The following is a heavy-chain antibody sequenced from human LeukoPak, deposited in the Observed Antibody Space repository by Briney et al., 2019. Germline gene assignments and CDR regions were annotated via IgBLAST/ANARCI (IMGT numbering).Heavy chain of an antibody. CDR1: GFTFSDHY. CDR2: SRDKPNSYST. V-gene: IGHV3-72*01. Sequence: GGSLRLSCEASGFTFSDHYIDWVRQAPGKGLEWVGRSRDKPNSYSTEYAASVKGRFTIIRDDSKNSLYLQMNNLRTEDTAVYYCARDVGQLQDGGFLWGQGTLVTVSS. J-gene: IGHJ4*02. D-gene: IGHD3-10*01. CDR3: ARDVGQLQDGGFL.